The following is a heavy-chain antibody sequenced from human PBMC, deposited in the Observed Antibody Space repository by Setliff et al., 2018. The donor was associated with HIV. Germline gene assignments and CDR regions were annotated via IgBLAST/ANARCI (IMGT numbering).Heavy chain of an antibody. Sequence: ASVKVSCKASGGSSRTYSINWVRQAPGQGLEWMGMIIPMYNIPAYAQKFQGRVTITTDESTSTAYMELSSLRSEDTAVYYCAREQSFDYWGQGTLVTVSS. CDR3: AREQSFDY. CDR1: GGSSRTYS. V-gene: IGHV1-69*05. CDR2: IIPMYNIP. J-gene: IGHJ4*02. D-gene: IGHD6-19*01.